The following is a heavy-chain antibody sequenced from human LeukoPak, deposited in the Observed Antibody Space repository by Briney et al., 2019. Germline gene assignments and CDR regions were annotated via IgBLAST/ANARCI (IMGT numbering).Heavy chain of an antibody. J-gene: IGHJ4*02. CDR1: GYSISSGYY. CDR3: ARAVGGISGIFDY. V-gene: IGHV4-38-2*01. D-gene: IGHD1-20*01. CDR2: VYHSGST. Sequence: TAWESLSLTCAVSGYSISSGYYWGWIRQPPGKGLEWIGAVYHSGSTYYNPSLRSRVTISVDTSKNQFSLRLSSVTAADTAVYYCARAVGGISGIFDYWGQGTLVTVCS.